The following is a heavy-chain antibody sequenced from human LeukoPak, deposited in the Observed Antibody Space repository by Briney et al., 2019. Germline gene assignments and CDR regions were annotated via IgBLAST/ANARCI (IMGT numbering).Heavy chain of an antibody. J-gene: IGHJ4*02. Sequence: GGSLRLSCTPSGFTFCDYAVAWVRQAPGKGLEWVGFARNRAYGGATEYAASAKGRFTISRDDSRNIAYLQMSGLQTDDTAVYYCSRGSIENGSGWYIDYWGQGTLVTVSS. CDR3: SRGSIENGSGWYIDY. CDR2: ARNRAYGGAT. CDR1: GFTFCDYA. V-gene: IGHV3-49*04. D-gene: IGHD6-19*01.